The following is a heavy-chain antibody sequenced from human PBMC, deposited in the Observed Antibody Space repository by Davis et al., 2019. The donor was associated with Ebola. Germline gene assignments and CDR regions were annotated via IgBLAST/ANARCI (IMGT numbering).Heavy chain of an antibody. CDR3: ARITVGPEMKYYDFWSGQLHDAFDL. D-gene: IGHD3-3*01. CDR2: LGLSADT. V-gene: IGHV3-23*01. CDR1: GFVFSSYV. Sequence: GGSLRLSCAASGFVFSSYVMSWVRRAPGKGLEWVSTLGLSADTYYADSVKGRFTISRDNSKDTLYLQMNSLRAEDTAVYYCARITVGPEMKYYDFWSGQLHDAFDLWGQGTMVTVSS. J-gene: IGHJ3*01.